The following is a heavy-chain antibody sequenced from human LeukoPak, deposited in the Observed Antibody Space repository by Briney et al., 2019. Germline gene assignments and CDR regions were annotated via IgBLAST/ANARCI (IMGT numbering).Heavy chain of an antibody. CDR3: ARGGAARPDY. J-gene: IGHJ4*02. V-gene: IGHV3-48*01. CDR1: GFIFSNYG. CDR2: ISSSSSSI. D-gene: IGHD6-6*01. Sequence: GESLRLSFAASGFIFSNYGMDWVRQAPGKGLEWVSYISSSSSSIYYADSVKGRFTISRDNAKNSLFLQMNSLRAEDTAVYYCARGGAARPDYWVQGTLVTVSS.